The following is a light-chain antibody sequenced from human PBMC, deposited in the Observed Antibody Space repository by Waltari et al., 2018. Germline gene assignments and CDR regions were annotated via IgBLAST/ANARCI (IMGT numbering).Light chain of an antibody. CDR3: CSYTSSTTYV. V-gene: IGLV2-14*03. CDR2: DVS. CDR1: SGDVGDSKY. J-gene: IGLJ1*01. Sequence: QSALTQPASVSGSPAQSITISCNGVSGDVGDSKYVPRYQQHPGKAPQFIISDVSNRPSGVSDRFSASKSGNTASLTISGLQAEDEADYYCCSYTSSTTYVFGPGTKVTVL.